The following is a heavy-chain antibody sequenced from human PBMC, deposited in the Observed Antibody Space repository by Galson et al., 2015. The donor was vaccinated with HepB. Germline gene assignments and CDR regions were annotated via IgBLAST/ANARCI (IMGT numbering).Heavy chain of an antibody. CDR1: GFTFSAYW. CDR2: IKRDGSEK. V-gene: IGHV3-7*03. Sequence: SLRLSCAASGFTFSAYWMTWVRQAPGKGPEWVANIKRDGSEKYYLDSVRGRFTISGDNAKNSLYLQMNSLTVEDTAVYYCARYGLGKYYNDYWGQGTLVTVSS. D-gene: IGHD3-10*01. CDR3: ARYGLGKYYNDY. J-gene: IGHJ4*02.